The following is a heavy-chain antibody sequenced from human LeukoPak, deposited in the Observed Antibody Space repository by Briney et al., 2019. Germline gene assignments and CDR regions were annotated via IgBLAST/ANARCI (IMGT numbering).Heavy chain of an antibody. CDR3: ARHLPLGTGYYFDY. Sequence: PSETLSLTCTVSGGSISSYYWSWIRQPPGRGLEWIGYIYYSGSTNYNPSLKSRVTISVDTSKNQFSLKLSSVTAADTAVYYCARHLPLGTGYYFDYWGQGTLVTVSS. V-gene: IGHV4-59*08. J-gene: IGHJ4*02. CDR2: IYYSGST. CDR1: GGSISSYY. D-gene: IGHD3/OR15-3a*01.